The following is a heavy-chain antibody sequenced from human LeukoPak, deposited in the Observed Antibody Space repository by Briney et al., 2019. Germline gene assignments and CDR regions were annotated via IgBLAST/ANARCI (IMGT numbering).Heavy chain of an antibody. CDR2: IYYSGST. J-gene: IGHJ6*02. Sequence: SQTLSLTCTVSGGSISSGDYYWSWIRQPPGKGLEWIGYIYYSGSTYYNPSLKSRVTISVDTSKNQFSLKLSSVTAADTAVYYCARVAVYYYYGMDVWGQGTTVTVSS. CDR1: GGSISSGDYY. V-gene: IGHV4-30-4*01. CDR3: ARVAVYYYYGMDV.